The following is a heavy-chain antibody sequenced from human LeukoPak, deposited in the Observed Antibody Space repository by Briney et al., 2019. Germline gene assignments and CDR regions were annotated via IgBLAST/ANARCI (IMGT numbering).Heavy chain of an antibody. D-gene: IGHD1-26*01. CDR2: MNPNSGNT. V-gene: IGHV1-8*01. Sequence: ASVKVSCKASGYTFTNYDINWVRQATGQGLEWMGWMNPNSGNTGYAQKFQGRVTMTRNTSISTAYVELSSLRSEDTALYYCARDIAGATKGGWFDTWGQGTPVTVSS. J-gene: IGHJ5*02. CDR3: ARDIAGATKGGWFDT. CDR1: GYTFTNYD.